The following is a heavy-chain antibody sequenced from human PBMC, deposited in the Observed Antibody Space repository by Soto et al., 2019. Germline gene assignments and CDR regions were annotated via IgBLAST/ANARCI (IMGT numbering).Heavy chain of an antibody. J-gene: IGHJ6*02. CDR3: ARGQELGWRDYYGMYV. D-gene: IGHD6-13*01. V-gene: IGHV1-69*01. CDR1: GVNFSSYA. CDR2: IIPIFGTA. Sequence: QVQLVQSGAEVKKPGSSVKVSCKASGVNFSSYAISWVRQAPGQGLEWMGGIIPIFGTANYAQKFHGRVTITADESTSTAYMELSSLRSEDTAVYYCARGQELGWRDYYGMYVWGQGTTVTVSS.